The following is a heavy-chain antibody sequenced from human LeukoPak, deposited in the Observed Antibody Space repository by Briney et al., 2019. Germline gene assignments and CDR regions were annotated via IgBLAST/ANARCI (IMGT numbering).Heavy chain of an antibody. Sequence: GGSLRLFCAASGFTFSRYAMSWVRQAPGKGLEWVSALSGSGGSTYYADSVKGRFTISRDNSKNTLYLQMNSLRAEDTAVYYCAKAGAPLNYDFWSGYYPNWFDPWGQGTLVTVSS. V-gene: IGHV3-23*01. J-gene: IGHJ5*02. CDR3: AKAGAPLNYDFWSGYYPNWFDP. D-gene: IGHD3-3*01. CDR1: GFTFSRYA. CDR2: LSGSGGST.